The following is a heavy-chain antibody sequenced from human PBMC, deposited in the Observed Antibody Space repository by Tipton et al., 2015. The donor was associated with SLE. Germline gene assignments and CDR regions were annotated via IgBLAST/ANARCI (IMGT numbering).Heavy chain of an antibody. CDR3: ARDTSLDH. Sequence: LRLSCTVSGGSISSGGYYWSWIRQHPGKGLEWIGFIYYSGSTYYNPSLKSRAIISGDTTKNRFSLKLTSVTAADTAVYYCARDTSLDHWGQGTLVTVSS. CDR2: IYYSGST. V-gene: IGHV4-31*03. J-gene: IGHJ4*02. D-gene: IGHD2/OR15-2a*01. CDR1: GGSISSGGYY.